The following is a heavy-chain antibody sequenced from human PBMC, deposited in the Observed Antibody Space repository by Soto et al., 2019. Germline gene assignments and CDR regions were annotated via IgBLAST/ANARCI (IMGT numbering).Heavy chain of an antibody. J-gene: IGHJ4*02. CDR2: ISSDGTTT. CDR3: AREYYGVLTGYYNDY. CDR1: GFSFRSYW. D-gene: IGHD3-9*01. V-gene: IGHV3-74*01. Sequence: EVQLVESGGGLVQSGGSLGLSCVASGFSFRSYWMHWVCQAPGKGLVWVARISSDGTTTTYADSANGRFTVSRDNAANTLYLQMSNLRAEDTAVYYCAREYYGVLTGYYNDYWGQGTLVTVSS.